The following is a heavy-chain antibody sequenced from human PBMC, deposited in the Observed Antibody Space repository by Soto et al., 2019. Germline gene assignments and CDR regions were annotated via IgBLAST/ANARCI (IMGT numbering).Heavy chain of an antibody. J-gene: IGHJ4*02. Sequence: QLQLQESGPGPVKPSETLSLTCTVSGGSISSSSYYWGWIRQPPGKGLEWIGSIYYSGSTYYNPSLKSRVTISVDTSKNQFSLKLSSVTAADTAVYYCARLHGDYVDYWGQGTLVTVSS. D-gene: IGHD4-17*01. V-gene: IGHV4-39*01. CDR3: ARLHGDYVDY. CDR1: GGSISSSSYY. CDR2: IYYSGST.